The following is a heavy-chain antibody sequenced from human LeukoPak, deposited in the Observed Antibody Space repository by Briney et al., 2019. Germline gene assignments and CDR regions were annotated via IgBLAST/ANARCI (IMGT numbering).Heavy chain of an antibody. Sequence: SETLSLTCAVSGGSITNSYWWTWVRQSPGKGLEWVGEINHSGSTNYNPSLKSRVTISLDTSKNQFYLSLSSVTAADTAIYYCARHLGRRYYGSVNYGSIDPWGQGILVTVSS. CDR2: INHSGST. CDR3: ARHLGRRYYGSVNYGSIDP. CDR1: GGSITNSYW. J-gene: IGHJ5*02. V-gene: IGHV4-4*02. D-gene: IGHD3-10*01.